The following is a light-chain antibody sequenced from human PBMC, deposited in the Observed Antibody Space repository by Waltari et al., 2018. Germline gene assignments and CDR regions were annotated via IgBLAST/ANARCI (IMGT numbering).Light chain of an antibody. CDR3: LHRSNWPPLFT. CDR2: DTF. V-gene: IGKV3-11*01. J-gene: IGKJ3*01. Sequence: EIVLPQSPVTLSLSPGERAPLSCRARQSVSRYLAWYQQKPGQAPRLLIYDTFSRASGIPARFSGSGSGTDFTLTISSLEPEDFAVYYCLHRSNWPPLFTFGPGTKVDIK. CDR1: QSVSRY.